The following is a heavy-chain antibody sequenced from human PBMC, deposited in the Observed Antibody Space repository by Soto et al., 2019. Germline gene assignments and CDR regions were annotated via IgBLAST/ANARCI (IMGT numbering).Heavy chain of an antibody. J-gene: IGHJ4*02. D-gene: IGHD3-16*01. CDR3: AHKGGGDRILDY. Sequence: QITLKESGPTLVKPTQTLTLTCTFSGFSLSTSGVGVGWIRQPPGKALEWLALIYWDDDKRYSPSLKSRLTITKETSKNQVVLTMTNMDPVDTATYYCAHKGGGDRILDYWGQGTLVTVSS. V-gene: IGHV2-5*02. CDR2: IYWDDDK. CDR1: GFSLSTSGVG.